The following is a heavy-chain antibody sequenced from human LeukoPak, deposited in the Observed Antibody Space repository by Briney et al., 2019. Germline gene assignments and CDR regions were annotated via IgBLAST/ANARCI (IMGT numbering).Heavy chain of an antibody. CDR1: GGTFSSYA. Sequence: ASVKVSCKASGGTFSSYAISWVRQAPGQGLEWMGVKFPHDGSTSNTQKFQGRITMTRDTSTSTVYMELSSLRSEDTAVYYCARDSGNFHYDMDVWGQGTTVIVSS. CDR2: KFPHDGST. V-gene: IGHV1-46*01. J-gene: IGHJ6*02. CDR3: ARDSGNFHYDMDV. D-gene: IGHD3-10*01.